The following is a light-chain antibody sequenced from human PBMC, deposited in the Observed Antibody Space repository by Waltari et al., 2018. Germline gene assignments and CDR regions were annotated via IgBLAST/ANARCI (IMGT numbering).Light chain of an antibody. CDR2: NAN. Sequence: QNVVTQEPSLSVSPGGTVTLTCGFDSGSVSTTFYTGWYQQTPGQAPRKVIYNANIRTSGVPHRFSGSILGNKAALTITGAQADDESDYYCILYMGGGVSLFGGWTKVTVL. CDR3: ILYMGGGVSL. J-gene: IGLJ3*02. CDR1: SGSVSTTFY. V-gene: IGLV8-61*01.